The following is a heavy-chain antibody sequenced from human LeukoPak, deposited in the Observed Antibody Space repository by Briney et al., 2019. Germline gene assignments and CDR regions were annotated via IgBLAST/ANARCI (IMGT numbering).Heavy chain of an antibody. V-gene: IGHV1-69*04. D-gene: IGHD6-13*01. CDR1: GGTFSSYA. CDR2: IIPILGIA. J-gene: IGHJ4*02. CDR3: ARGVIAAAGDIDY. Sequence: ASVKVSCKASGGTFSSYAISWVRQAPGQGLEWMGRIIPILGIANYAQKFQGRVTITADKSMSTAYMELSSLRSEDTAVYYCARGVIAAAGDIDYWGQGTLVTVSS.